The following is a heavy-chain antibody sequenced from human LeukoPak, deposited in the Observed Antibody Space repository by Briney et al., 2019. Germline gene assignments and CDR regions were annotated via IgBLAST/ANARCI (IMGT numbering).Heavy chain of an antibody. CDR1: GYTFTGYY. Sequence: ASVKLSCKASGYTFTGYYMHWVRQAPGPGLEWMGWINPNSGGTNYAQKFQGRVTMTRDTSISTAYMELSRLRSDDTAVYYCARDLEMATISSATVWGQGTLVTVSS. J-gene: IGHJ4*02. V-gene: IGHV1-2*02. CDR2: INPNSGGT. D-gene: IGHD5-24*01. CDR3: ARDLEMATISSATV.